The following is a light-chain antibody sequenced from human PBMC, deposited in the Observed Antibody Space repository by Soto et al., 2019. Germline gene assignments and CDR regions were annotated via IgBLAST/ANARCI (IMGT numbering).Light chain of an antibody. CDR1: QSISNW. J-gene: IGKJ1*01. CDR2: DAS. V-gene: IGKV1-5*01. CDR3: QQYNSYPWT. Sequence: DIQMTQSPSTPSASVGDRVTITCRASQSISNWLAWYQQKPGKAPKLLIYDASSLESGVPSRFSGSGSGTEFTLTISSPQPDDFATYYCQQYNSYPWTFGQGTKVEIK.